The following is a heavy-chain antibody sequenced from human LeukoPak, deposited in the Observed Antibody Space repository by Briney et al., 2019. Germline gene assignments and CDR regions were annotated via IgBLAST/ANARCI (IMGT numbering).Heavy chain of an antibody. CDR1: GFTLSSYW. V-gene: IGHV3-74*01. CDR2: INTDGSST. Sequence: GGSLRLSCSASGFTLSSYWMHWVRQAPGKGLVWVSRINTDGSSTNYADSVKGRFTVSRDNAKNTLYLQMNSLRAEDTAVYYCAKLLYYYDSSQPYWGQGTLVTVSS. D-gene: IGHD3-22*01. CDR3: AKLLYYYDSSQPY. J-gene: IGHJ4*02.